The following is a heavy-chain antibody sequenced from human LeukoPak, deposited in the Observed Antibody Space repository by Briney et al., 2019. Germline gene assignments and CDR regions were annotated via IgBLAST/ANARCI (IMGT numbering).Heavy chain of an antibody. V-gene: IGHV3-30*18. Sequence: PGGSLRLSCAASGFMFTNFAFHWVHQAPGKGPEWVATVSYDGKYEFYSDSAKGRFSISRNDSDSTVHLQMHSLRPEDSAVYYCAKVRGPLYYYAVDAWGQGTKVTVSS. J-gene: IGHJ6*02. CDR1: GFMFTNFA. D-gene: IGHD1-14*01. CDR2: VSYDGKYE. CDR3: AKVRGPLYYYAVDA.